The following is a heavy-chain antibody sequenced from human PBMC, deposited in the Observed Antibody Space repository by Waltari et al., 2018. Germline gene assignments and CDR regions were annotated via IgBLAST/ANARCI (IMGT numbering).Heavy chain of an antibody. Sequence: QVQLQQWGAGLLKPSETLSLTCAVYGGSFSGYYWSWIRQPPGKGLEWIGEINHSGSTNYNPSLKSRVTISVDTSKNQFSLKLSSVTAEDTAVYYCARDQGGPIAARPMTYYGMDVWGQGTTVTVSS. D-gene: IGHD6-6*01. CDR3: ARDQGGPIAARPMTYYGMDV. V-gene: IGHV4-34*01. CDR2: INHSGST. J-gene: IGHJ6*02. CDR1: GGSFSGYY.